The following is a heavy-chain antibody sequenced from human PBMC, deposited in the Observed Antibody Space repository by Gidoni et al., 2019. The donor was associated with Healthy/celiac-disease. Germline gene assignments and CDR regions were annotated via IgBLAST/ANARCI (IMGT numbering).Heavy chain of an antibody. CDR2: ISGIGGST. D-gene: IGHD3-22*01. CDR3: AKDSSRPYYYDSSGYLDAFDI. V-gene: IGHV3-23*01. Sequence: EVQLLESGGGLVQPGGSLRLSCAASGFTFSSDAMSWVRQAPGKGLESVSAISGIGGSTYYADSVMGRFTSSRDNSKNTLYLQMNSLRAEDTAVYYCAKDSSRPYYYDSSGYLDAFDIWVQGTMVTVSS. CDR1: GFTFSSDA. J-gene: IGHJ3*02.